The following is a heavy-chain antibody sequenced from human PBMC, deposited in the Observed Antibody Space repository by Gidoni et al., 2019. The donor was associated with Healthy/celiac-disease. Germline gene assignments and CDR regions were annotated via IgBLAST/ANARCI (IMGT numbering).Heavy chain of an antibody. Sequence: EVQLVESGGGLVKPGGSLRLSCAASGFTFSSYSMNWVRQAPGKGLEWVSSISSSSSYIYYADSVKGRFTISRDNAKNSLYLQMNSLRAEDTAVYYCARDPSSSAYAFDIWGQGTMVTVSS. CDR3: ARDPSSSAYAFDI. CDR1: GFTFSSYS. CDR2: ISSSSSYI. D-gene: IGHD3-22*01. V-gene: IGHV3-21*01. J-gene: IGHJ3*02.